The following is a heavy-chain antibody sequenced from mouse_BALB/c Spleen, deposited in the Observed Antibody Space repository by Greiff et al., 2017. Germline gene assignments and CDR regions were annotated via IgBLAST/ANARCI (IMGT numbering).Heavy chain of an antibody. V-gene: IGHV3-2*02. Sequence: ESGPGLVKPSQSLSLTCTVTGYSITSDYAWNWIRQFPGNKLEWMGYISYSGSTSYNPSLKSRISITRDTSKNQFFLQLNSVTTEDTATYYCAREEGNYDYAMDYWGQGTSVTVSS. CDR1: GYSITSDYA. CDR2: ISYSGST. D-gene: IGHD2-1*01. CDR3: AREEGNYDYAMDY. J-gene: IGHJ4*01.